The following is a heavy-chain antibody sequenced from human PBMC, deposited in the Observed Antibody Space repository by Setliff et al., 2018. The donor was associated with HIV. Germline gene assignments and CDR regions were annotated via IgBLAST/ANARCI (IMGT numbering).Heavy chain of an antibody. Sequence: SVKVSCKASGGTFSSYAISWVRQAPGQGLEWMGRIIPIFGTAHYAQKFQGRVTITADKSTSTAYMELSSLRSEDTAVYYCARDLGYYYYMDVWGKGTTVTVSS. CDR3: ARDLGYYYYMDV. CDR2: IIPIFGTA. V-gene: IGHV1-69*06. CDR1: GGTFSSYA. J-gene: IGHJ6*03.